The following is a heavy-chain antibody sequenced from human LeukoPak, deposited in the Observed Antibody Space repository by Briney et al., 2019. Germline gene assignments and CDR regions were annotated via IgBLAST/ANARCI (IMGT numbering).Heavy chain of an antibody. J-gene: IGHJ3*02. V-gene: IGHV3-33*01. D-gene: IGHD3-22*01. CDR3: ARVGDSSGYGAFDI. CDR2: VWFDGSNY. Sequence: GTSLRLSCAASGFTFSSYGMHWVRQAPGKGLEWVAVVWFDGSNYYYADSVKGRFTVSRDNSRNTLYLQMNSLRAEDTAAYHCARVGDSSGYGAFDIWGQGTVVTVSS. CDR1: GFTFSSYG.